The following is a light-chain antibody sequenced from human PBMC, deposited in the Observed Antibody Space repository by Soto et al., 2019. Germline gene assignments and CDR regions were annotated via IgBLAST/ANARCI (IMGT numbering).Light chain of an antibody. V-gene: IGKV4-1*01. CDR1: QSVLYNSNNNTY. J-gene: IGKJ2*01. CDR3: QQYYSAPYT. Sequence: DIVMTQSPDSLAVSLGERAAINCKSSQSVLYNSNNNTYLAWYQQKPGQPPKLLMYWAFARESGVPERFSGSGSGTDFTLTTSSLQAEDVAVYYCQQYYSAPYTFGQGTKLEIK. CDR2: WAF.